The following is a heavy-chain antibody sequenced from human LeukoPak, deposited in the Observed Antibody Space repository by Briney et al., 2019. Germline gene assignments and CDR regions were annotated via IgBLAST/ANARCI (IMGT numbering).Heavy chain of an antibody. CDR3: ARRAYCSGGSCYSGDWFDP. J-gene: IGHJ5*02. D-gene: IGHD2-15*01. V-gene: IGHV4-61*02. CDR1: GGSISSGSYY. Sequence: SETLSLTCTVSGGSISSGSYYWSWIRQPAGKGLEWIGRIYTSGSTNYNPSLKSRVTISVDTSKNQFSPKLSSVTAADTAVYYCARRAYCSGGSCYSGDWFDPWGQGTLVTVS. CDR2: IYTSGST.